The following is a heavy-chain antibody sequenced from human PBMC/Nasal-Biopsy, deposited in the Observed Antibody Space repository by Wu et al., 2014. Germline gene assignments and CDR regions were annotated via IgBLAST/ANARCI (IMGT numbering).Heavy chain of an antibody. Sequence: RLSCAASGFTFGAYWMNWVRQSPERGLEWVANIKDDGSERYYVDSVKGRFTISRDNSRGSLFLQMDSLRVADSAVYYCTRDVEFSGFDMWGQGTRVTVSS. CDR2: IKDDGSER. V-gene: IGHV3-7*01. D-gene: IGHD5-12*01. CDR3: TRDVEFSGFDM. CDR1: GFTFGAYW. J-gene: IGHJ4*02.